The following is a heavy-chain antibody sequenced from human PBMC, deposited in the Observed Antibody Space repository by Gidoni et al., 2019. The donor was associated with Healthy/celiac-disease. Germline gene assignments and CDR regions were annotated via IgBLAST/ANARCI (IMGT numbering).Heavy chain of an antibody. Sequence: QVQLVQSGAEVKKPGSSVKVSCKASGGTFSSYAISWVRQAPGQGLEWMGGIIPVLWIANYEQKFQGRVTITADKSTSTADMELRSLRAEDTAVYYCARRKYYYDSSGYYYVDYFDYWGQGTLVNVSS. CDR3: ARRKYYYDSSGYYYVDYFDY. V-gene: IGHV1-69*10. CDR2: IIPVLWIA. CDR1: GGTFSSYA. D-gene: IGHD3-22*01. J-gene: IGHJ4*02.